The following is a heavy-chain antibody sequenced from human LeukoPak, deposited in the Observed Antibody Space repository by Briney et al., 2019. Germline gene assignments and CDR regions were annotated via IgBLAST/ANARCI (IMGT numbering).Heavy chain of an antibody. CDR2: INPNSGGT. D-gene: IGHD3-22*01. CDR3: ARDSRNQFDTYYYDSSGYFQEGTNWFDP. J-gene: IGHJ5*02. CDR1: GYTFTSYG. V-gene: IGHV1-2*02. Sequence: ASVKVSCKASGYTFTSYGISWVRQAPGQGLEWMGWINPNSGGTNYAQKFQGRVTMTRDTSISTAYMELSRLRSDDTAVYYCARDSRNQFDTYYYDSSGYFQEGTNWFDPWGQGTLVTVSS.